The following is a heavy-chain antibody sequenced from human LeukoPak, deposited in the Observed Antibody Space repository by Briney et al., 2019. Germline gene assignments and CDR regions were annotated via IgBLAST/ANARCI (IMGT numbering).Heavy chain of an antibody. V-gene: IGHV3-66*01. D-gene: IGHD6-13*01. J-gene: IGHJ6*03. CDR2: IYSGGTT. CDR3: ARMKSSPNYYMDV. CDR1: GFTVSSNY. Sequence: PGGSLRLSCAASGFTVSSNYMSWVRQAPGKGLEWVSVIYSGGTTYYANSVKGRFTISRDNSKNTLYLQMNSLRAEDTAVYYCARMKSSPNYYMDVWGKGTTVTVSS.